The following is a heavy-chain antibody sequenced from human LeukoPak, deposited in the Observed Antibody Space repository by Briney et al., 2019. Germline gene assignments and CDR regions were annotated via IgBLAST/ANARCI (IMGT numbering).Heavy chain of an antibody. CDR2: IYENGRT. CDR3: ARDWELGH. Sequence: PSETLSLTCTVSGGSIGNFFWSWIRQSPGEGLEWIGFIYENGRTSYNPSPKSRVTISVDMSKNQFSLRLTSMTAADTAVYYCARDWELGHWGRGILVTVTS. CDR1: GGSIGNFF. J-gene: IGHJ4*02. D-gene: IGHD1-26*01. V-gene: IGHV4-59*01.